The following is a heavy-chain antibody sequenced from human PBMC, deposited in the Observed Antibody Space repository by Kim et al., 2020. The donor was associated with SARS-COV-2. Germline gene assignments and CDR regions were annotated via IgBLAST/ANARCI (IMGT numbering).Heavy chain of an antibody. D-gene: IGHD3-22*01. CDR3: ARVSSDSSGFHDAVDI. Sequence: VKRRFTPSRDNAKNSLYLQMNSLSAEDTAVYYCARVSSDSSGFHDAVDIWGQGTMVTVSS. J-gene: IGHJ3*02. V-gene: IGHV3-21*01.